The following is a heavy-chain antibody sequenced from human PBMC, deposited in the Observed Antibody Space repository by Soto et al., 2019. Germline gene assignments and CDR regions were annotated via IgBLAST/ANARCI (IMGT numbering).Heavy chain of an antibody. CDR1: GGSFSVYY. V-gene: IGHV4-34*01. D-gene: IGHD6-6*01. CDR2: INHSGST. J-gene: IGHJ5*02. Sequence: PSETLSLTCAVYGGSFSVYYWSWIRQPPGKGLEWIGEINHSGSTNYNPSLKSRVTISVDTSKNQFSLKLSSVTAADTAVYYCARGGGQLVPNWFDPWGQGTLVTVSS. CDR3: ARGGGQLVPNWFDP.